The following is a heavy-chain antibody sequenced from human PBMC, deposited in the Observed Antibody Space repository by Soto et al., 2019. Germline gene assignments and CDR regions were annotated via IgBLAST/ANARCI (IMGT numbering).Heavy chain of an antibody. J-gene: IGHJ5*02. CDR1: GGSFSGYY. CDR2: INHSGST. V-gene: IGHV4-34*01. D-gene: IGHD2-2*01. CDR3: ARSKYLAVPADPGFDP. Sequence: SETLSLTCAVYGGSFSGYYWSWIRQPPGKGLEWIGEINHSGSTNYNPSLKSRVTISVDTSNNQFSLKLSSVTAADTAVYYCARSKYLAVPADPGFDPWGQGTLVTVSS.